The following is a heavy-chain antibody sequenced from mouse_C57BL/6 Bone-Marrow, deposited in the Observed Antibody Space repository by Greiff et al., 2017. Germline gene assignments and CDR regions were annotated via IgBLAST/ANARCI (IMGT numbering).Heavy chain of an antibody. J-gene: IGHJ3*01. CDR3: ARFYDGYYGGFAY. Sequence: QVQLQQSGSELRSPGSSVKLSCKDFDSEVFPIAYMIWVRQKPGHGFEWIGGILPSIGRTIYGEKFEDKATLDADTLSNTAYLELNSLTSEDSAIYYCARFYDGYYGGFAYWGQGTLVTVSA. CDR2: ILPSIGRT. CDR1: DSEVFPIAY. D-gene: IGHD2-3*01. V-gene: IGHV15-2*01.